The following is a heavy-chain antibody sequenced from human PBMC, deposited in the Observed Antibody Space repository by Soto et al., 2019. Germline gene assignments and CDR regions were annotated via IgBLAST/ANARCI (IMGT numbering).Heavy chain of an antibody. CDR3: ARLPHYYYGMDV. CDR1: GGSISSYY. CDR2: IYYSGST. V-gene: IGHV4-59*08. J-gene: IGHJ6*02. Sequence: QVQLQESGPGLVKPSETLSLTCTVSGGSISSYYWSWIRQPPGKGLEWIGYIYYSGSTNYNPSLKSRVTISVYTSKNQFSLKLSSVTAADTAVYYCARLPHYYYGMDVWGQGTTVTVSS.